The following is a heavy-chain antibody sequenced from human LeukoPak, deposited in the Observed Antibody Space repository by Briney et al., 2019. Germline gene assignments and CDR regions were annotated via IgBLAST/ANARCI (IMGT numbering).Heavy chain of an antibody. D-gene: IGHD2-21*01. CDR1: GFTFSSYW. J-gene: IGHJ3*02. CDR2: IKQDGSER. V-gene: IGHV3-7*01. Sequence: GGSLRLSCAASGFTFSSYWMSWVRQAPGKGLEWVANIKQDGSERYYVDSVKGRFTISRDNAKNSLYLQMNSLRAEDTAVYYCGRVLLVVIDAFDIWGQGTMVTVSS. CDR3: GRVLLVVIDAFDI.